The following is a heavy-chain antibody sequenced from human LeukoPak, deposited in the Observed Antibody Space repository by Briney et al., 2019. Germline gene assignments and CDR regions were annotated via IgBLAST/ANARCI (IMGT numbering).Heavy chain of an antibody. CDR3: ARRSVADTTGYGLDL. CDR2: IYPGDSDT. D-gene: IGHD4-11*01. Sequence: AGESLKISCSASGYKFPNQWLAWVRQMPGKGLEWVGNIYPGDSDTRYNPSFQGHVTISADKSTSTAYLQWSRLQASDTAMYYCARRSVADTTGYGLDLWGQGTLVTASS. CDR1: GYKFPNQW. J-gene: IGHJ3*01. V-gene: IGHV5-51*01.